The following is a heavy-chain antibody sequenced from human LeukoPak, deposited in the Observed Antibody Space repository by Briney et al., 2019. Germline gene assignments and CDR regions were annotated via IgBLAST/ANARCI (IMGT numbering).Heavy chain of an antibody. J-gene: IGHJ4*02. V-gene: IGHV4-34*01. Sequence: KPSETLSLTCAVYGGSLSGYYWSWIRQPPGKGLEWIGEINHSGSTNYNPSLKSRVTISVDTSKNQFSLKLSSVTAADTAVYYCARHGPSVVGASNFDYWGQGTLVTVSS. CDR2: INHSGST. D-gene: IGHD1-26*01. CDR1: GGSLSGYY. CDR3: ARHGPSVVGASNFDY.